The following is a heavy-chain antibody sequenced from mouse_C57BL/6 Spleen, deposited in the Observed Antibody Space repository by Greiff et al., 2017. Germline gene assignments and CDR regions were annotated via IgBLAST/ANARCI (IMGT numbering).Heavy chain of an antibody. J-gene: IGHJ1*03. D-gene: IGHD1-1*01. CDR2: IDPENGDT. Sequence: VQLQQSGAELVRPGASVKLSCTASGFNIKDDYMHWVKQRPEQGLEWIGWIDPENGDTEYASKFQGKATITADTSSNTAYLQLSSLTSEDTAVYYCTETTVVARYFGVWGTGTTVTVSS. CDR3: TETTVVARYFGV. V-gene: IGHV14-4*01. CDR1: GFNIKDDY.